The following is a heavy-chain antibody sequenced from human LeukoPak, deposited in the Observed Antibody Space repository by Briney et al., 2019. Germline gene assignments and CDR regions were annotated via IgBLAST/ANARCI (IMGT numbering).Heavy chain of an antibody. CDR2: IIPILGIA. CDR3: ASSYCGGDCSYYYYGMDV. J-gene: IGHJ6*02. CDR1: GGTFSTYA. V-gene: IGHV1-69*04. D-gene: IGHD2-21*02. Sequence: SVKVSCKASGGTFSTYAISWVRQAPGQGLEWMGRIIPILGIANYAQKFQGRVTITADKSTSTAYMELSSLRSEDTAVYYCASSYCGGDCSYYYYGMDVWGQGTTVTVSS.